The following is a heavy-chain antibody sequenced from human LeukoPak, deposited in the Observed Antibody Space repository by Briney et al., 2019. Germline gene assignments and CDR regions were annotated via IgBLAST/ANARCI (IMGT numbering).Heavy chain of an antibody. D-gene: IGHD3-10*01. CDR1: KNSFTGYW. CDR3: ARQRSSYGSGTYYFKELDY. J-gene: IGHJ4*02. Sequence: GESLKISCKGSKNSFTGYWIAWLRQMPGKGLEWMGIIYPDDSDARYNPSFQGQVTISADKSISTAYLQWSSLKASDTAMYYCARQRSSYGSGTYYFKELDYWGQGTLVTVSS. CDR2: IYPDDSDA. V-gene: IGHV5-51*01.